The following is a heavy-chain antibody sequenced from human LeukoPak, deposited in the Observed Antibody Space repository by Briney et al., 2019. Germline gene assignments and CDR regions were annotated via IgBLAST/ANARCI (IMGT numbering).Heavy chain of an antibody. D-gene: IGHD1-26*01. V-gene: IGHV3-21*01. J-gene: IGHJ4*02. CDR2: ISSSSSYI. CDR3: ARDRGSYPPYFDY. Sequence: GGSLRLSCAASGFTFSSYSMSWVRQAPGKGLEWVSSISSSSSYIYYADSVKGRFTISRDNAKNSLYLQMNSLRAEDTAVYYCARDRGSYPPYFDYWGQGTLVTVSS. CDR1: GFTFSSYS.